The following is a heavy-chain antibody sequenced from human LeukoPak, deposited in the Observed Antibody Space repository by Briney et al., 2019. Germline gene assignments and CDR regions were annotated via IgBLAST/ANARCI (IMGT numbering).Heavy chain of an antibody. D-gene: IGHD5-24*01. CDR2: IYYGGTT. V-gene: IGHV4-39*01. CDR1: GDSLKSNFHY. CDR3: ARLRRDGYDYFDY. J-gene: IGHJ4*02. Sequence: SETLSVTCSGSGDSLKSNFHYWGWIRQPPGKGLQWIGSIYYGGTTNYNSSLKSRVTISVDTSKNQFSLKVSSVTAADTAVYYCARLRRDGYDYFDYWGQGTLVTVSS.